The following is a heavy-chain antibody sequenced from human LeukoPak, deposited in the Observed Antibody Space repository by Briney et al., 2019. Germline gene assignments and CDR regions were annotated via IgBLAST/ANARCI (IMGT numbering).Heavy chain of an antibody. D-gene: IGHD2-2*01. Sequence: GGSLRLSCAASGFTFSSYAMRWVRQAPGKGLEYVSSISYSGGSTVYADAVKGRFTISRDNSKNTLYLQMSSLRAEDTAVYYCAKAGAPRSASDCSATNCQLLFAMDVWGQGTTVTVSS. CDR1: GFTFSSYA. CDR3: AKAGAPRSASDCSATNCQLLFAMDV. V-gene: IGHV3-23*01. J-gene: IGHJ6*02. CDR2: ISYSGGST.